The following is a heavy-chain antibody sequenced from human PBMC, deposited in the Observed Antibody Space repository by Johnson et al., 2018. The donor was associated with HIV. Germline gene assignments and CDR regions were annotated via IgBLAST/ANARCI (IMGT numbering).Heavy chain of an antibody. CDR1: GFTFITYW. J-gene: IGHJ3*02. CDR2: IKQDGSEK. Sequence: VQLVESGGGLVQPGGSLRLSCAASGFTFITYWMSWVRQAPGKGLEWVANIKQDGSEKYYVGSVKGRFTISRDNAKNSLYLQMNSLRAEDTALYYCAKDRTSAQSAFDIWGQGTMVTVSS. CDR3: AKDRTSAQSAFDI. V-gene: IGHV3-7*03. D-gene: IGHD1-1*01.